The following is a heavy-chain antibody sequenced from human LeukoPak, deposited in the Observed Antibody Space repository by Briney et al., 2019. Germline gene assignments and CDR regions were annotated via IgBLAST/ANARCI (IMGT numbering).Heavy chain of an antibody. CDR1: GYSFTSYW. Sequence: GESLKISCQGSGYSFTSYWIGWVRQMPGKGLEWMGIIYPGDSDTRYSPSFQGQVTISADKSISTAYLQWSSLKASDTAMYYCARPLDFWSGYLSYWGQGTLVTVSS. V-gene: IGHV5-51*01. J-gene: IGHJ4*02. CDR2: IYPGDSDT. D-gene: IGHD3-3*01. CDR3: ARPLDFWSGYLSY.